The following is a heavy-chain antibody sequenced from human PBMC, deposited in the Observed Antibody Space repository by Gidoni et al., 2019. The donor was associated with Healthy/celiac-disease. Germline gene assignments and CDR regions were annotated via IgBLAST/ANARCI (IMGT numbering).Heavy chain of an antibody. Sequence: EVQLVESGGGVVRPGGSLRLSCAASGFTFDDYGMSWVRQAPGKGLEWVSGINWNGGSTGYADSVKGRFTISRDNAKNSLYLQMNSLRAEDTALYYCARDLPPLHSSSWYPPPAGYWGQGTLVTVSS. D-gene: IGHD6-13*01. CDR1: GFTFDDYG. CDR3: ARDLPPLHSSSWYPPPAGY. CDR2: INWNGGST. J-gene: IGHJ4*02. V-gene: IGHV3-20*04.